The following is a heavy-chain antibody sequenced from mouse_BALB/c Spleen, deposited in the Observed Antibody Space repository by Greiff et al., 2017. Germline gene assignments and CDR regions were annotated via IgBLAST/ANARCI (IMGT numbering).Heavy chain of an antibody. D-gene: IGHD3-2*01. CDR3: AKTARATNYYAMDY. CDR2: ISYDGSN. Sequence: EVQLQESGPGLVKPSQSLSLTCSVTGYSITSGYYWNWIRQFPGNKLEWMGYISYDGSNNYNPSLKNRISITRDTSKNQFFLKLNSVTTEDTATYYCAKTARATNYYAMDYWGQGTSVTVSS. V-gene: IGHV3-6*02. J-gene: IGHJ4*01. CDR1: GYSITSGYY.